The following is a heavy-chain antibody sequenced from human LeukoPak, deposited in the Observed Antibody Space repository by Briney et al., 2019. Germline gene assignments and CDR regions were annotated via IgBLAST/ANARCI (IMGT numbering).Heavy chain of an antibody. V-gene: IGHV4-34*01. CDR3: SRVPLWWLTPFDF. J-gene: IGHJ4*02. D-gene: IGHD5-12*01. Sequence: PSETLFLTCADSGGSLSPHYWSWIRRPLGKGLEWIGEINNRGTTNYSPSLRGRATISVDTSKNQFSLRLTSVTAADTAIYYCSRVPLWWLTPFDFWGQGTLATVSS. CDR2: INNRGTT. CDR1: GGSLSPHY.